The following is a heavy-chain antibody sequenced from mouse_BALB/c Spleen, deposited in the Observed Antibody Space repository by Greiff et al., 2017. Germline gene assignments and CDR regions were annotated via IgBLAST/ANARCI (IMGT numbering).Heavy chain of an antibody. V-gene: IGHV2-9-2*01. CDR1: GFSLTSYD. J-gene: IGHJ2*01. CDR2: IWTGGGT. D-gene: IGHD2-3*01. CDR3: VRVDGYPYYFDY. Sequence: VQGVESGPGLVAPSQSLSITCTVSGFSLTSYDISWIRQPPGKGLEWLGVIWTGGGTNYNSAFMSRLSISKDNSKSQVFLKMNSLQTDDTAIYYCVRVDGYPYYFDYWGQGTTHTVSS.